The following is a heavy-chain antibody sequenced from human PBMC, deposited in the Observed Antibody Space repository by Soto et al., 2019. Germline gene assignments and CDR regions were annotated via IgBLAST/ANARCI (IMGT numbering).Heavy chain of an antibody. CDR2: IRSKPNNYAT. J-gene: IGHJ6*03. CDR1: GFTFSGSA. D-gene: IGHD3-3*01. Sequence: EVQLVESGGGLVQPGGSLKLSCAASGFTFSGSAMHWVRQASGKGLEWVGRIRSKPNNYATAYGASVKGRFTISRDDSKDTAYLQINSLNTEDTAVYYCSRQASDFWSGKPQYYMDVWGKGTTVTVSS. CDR3: SRQASDFWSGKPQYYMDV. V-gene: IGHV3-73*01.